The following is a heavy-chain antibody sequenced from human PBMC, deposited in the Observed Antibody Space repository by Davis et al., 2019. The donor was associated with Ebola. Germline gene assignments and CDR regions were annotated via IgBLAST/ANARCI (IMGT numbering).Heavy chain of an antibody. J-gene: IGHJ4*02. CDR3: ARESGVTLDY. CDR2: ISAYNGNT. CDR1: GYTFTNYG. Sequence: AASVKVSCKASGYTFTNYGISWVRQAPGQGLEWMGWISAYNGNTNYPQKLQGRVAMTTDTSTSTAYMELRSLRSDDTAVYYCARESGVTLDYWGQGTLVTVSS. V-gene: IGHV1-18*04. D-gene: IGHD2-21*02.